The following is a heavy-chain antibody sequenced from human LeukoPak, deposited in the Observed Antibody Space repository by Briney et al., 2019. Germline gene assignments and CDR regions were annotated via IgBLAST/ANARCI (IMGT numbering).Heavy chain of an antibody. V-gene: IGHV1-18*01. CDR3: ARVGRGSVPAAFDY. J-gene: IGHJ4*02. CDR2: ISAYNGNT. D-gene: IGHD2-2*01. CDR1: GYTFTSYG. Sequence: GASVKASCKAAGYTFTSYGISWVRQAPGQGLEWMGWISAYNGNTDYAQKLQGRVTMTTDTSTSTAYMELRSLRSDDTAVYYCARVGRGSVPAAFDYWGQGTLVTVSS.